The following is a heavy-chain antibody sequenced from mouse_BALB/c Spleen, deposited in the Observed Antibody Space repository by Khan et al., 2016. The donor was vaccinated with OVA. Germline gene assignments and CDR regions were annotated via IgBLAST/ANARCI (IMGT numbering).Heavy chain of an antibody. D-gene: IGHD1-1*01. CDR2: ISGDSNTT. CDR3: ATSYCYGDYFDY. V-gene: IGHV5-17*02. J-gene: IGHJ2*01. Sequence: EVELVESGGGLVQPGGSRKLSCAASGFTFASYGMHWVRQAPGKGLEWVAYISGDSNTTNYADTVKGRFTISRDNSTNTLFLQMTSLMSEDTAMYYGATSYCYGDYFDYWGPGTTLTVS. CDR1: GFTFASYG.